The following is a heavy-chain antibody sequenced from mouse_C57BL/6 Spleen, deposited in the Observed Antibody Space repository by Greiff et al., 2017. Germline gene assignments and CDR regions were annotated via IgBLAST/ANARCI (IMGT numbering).Heavy chain of an antibody. D-gene: IGHD1-1*01. CDR1: GFTFSDYG. Sequence: EVQLQQSGGGLVKPGGSLKLSCAASGFTFSDYGMHWVRQAPEKGLEWVAYISSGSSTIYYADTVKGRFTISRANAKNTLFLQMTRLRSEATAMYCCARRSPEYGSIPFDYWGQGTTLTVSS. CDR2: ISSGSSTI. J-gene: IGHJ2*01. CDR3: ARRSPEYGSIPFDY. V-gene: IGHV5-17*01.